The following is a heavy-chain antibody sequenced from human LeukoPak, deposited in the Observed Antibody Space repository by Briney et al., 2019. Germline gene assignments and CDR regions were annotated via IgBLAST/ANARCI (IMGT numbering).Heavy chain of an antibody. J-gene: IGHJ3*02. D-gene: IGHD6-13*01. Sequence: SGSTNYNPSLKSRVTISVDTSKNQFSLKLSSVTAADTAVYYCARAPIPLSPAGSSRKAFDIWGQGTMVTVSS. CDR2: SGST. V-gene: IGHV4-59*12. CDR3: ARAPIPLSPAGSSRKAFDI.